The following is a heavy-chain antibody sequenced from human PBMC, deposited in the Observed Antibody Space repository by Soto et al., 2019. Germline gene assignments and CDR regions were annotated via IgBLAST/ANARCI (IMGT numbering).Heavy chain of an antibody. CDR2: IIPIFGTA. V-gene: IGHV1-69*13. J-gene: IGHJ6*02. CDR3: ARAIVVVPAAMYYYYGMDV. Sequence: SVKVSCKASGGTFSSYAISWVRQAPGQGLEWMGGIIPIFGTANYAQKFQGRVTITADESTSTAYMELSSLRSEDTAVYYCARAIVVVPAAMYYYYGMDVWGQGTTVTVSS. CDR1: GGTFSSYA. D-gene: IGHD2-2*01.